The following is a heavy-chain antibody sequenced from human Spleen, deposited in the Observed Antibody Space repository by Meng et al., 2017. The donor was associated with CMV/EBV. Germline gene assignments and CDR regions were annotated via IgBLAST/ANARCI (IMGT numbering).Heavy chain of an antibody. Sequence: YTVSGGSLSSYYWSWIRQPPGKALEWIGYIYYSGSTNYNPSLKSRVTISVDTSKNQFSLKLTSVTAADTAVYYCARAEVNWNYADYWGQGTLVTVSS. D-gene: IGHD1-7*01. CDR1: GGSLSSYY. J-gene: IGHJ4*02. V-gene: IGHV4-59*01. CDR2: IYYSGST. CDR3: ARAEVNWNYADY.